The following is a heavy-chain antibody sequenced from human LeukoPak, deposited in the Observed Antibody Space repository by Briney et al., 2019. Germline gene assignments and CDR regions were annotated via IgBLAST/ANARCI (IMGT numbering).Heavy chain of an antibody. J-gene: IGHJ4*02. V-gene: IGHV1-18*01. CDR1: GYTFTSYG. D-gene: IGHD4-23*01. CDR3: ARGGGDGGYSDY. CDR2: ISAYNGGT. Sequence: GASVKVSCKASGYTFTSYGISWVRQAPGQGLEWMGWISAYNGGTNYAQKFQGRVTMTRDTSISTAYMELSRLRSDDTAVYYCARGGGDGGYSDYWGQGTLVTVSS.